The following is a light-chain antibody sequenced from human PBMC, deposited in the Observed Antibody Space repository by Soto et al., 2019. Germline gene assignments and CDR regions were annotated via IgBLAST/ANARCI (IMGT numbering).Light chain of an antibody. Sequence: DIQLTQSPSFLSASVGDRVTITCRASQGISSYLAWYQQKPGKAPNFLIYAASTLQSGVPSRFSGSGSGTDFTLTISSLQPEDFATYYCQQLNSYPPTFGQGTRLEIK. CDR2: AAS. V-gene: IGKV1-9*01. CDR1: QGISSY. J-gene: IGKJ5*01. CDR3: QQLNSYPPT.